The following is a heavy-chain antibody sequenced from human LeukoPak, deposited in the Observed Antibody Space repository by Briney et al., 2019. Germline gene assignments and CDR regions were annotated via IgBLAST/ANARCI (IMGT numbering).Heavy chain of an antibody. Sequence: GGSLRLSCAASGFTFSSYGMHWVRQAPGKGLEWVAFIRYDGSNKYYADSVKGRFTISRDNSKNTLYLQMNSLRAEDTAVYYCARLKMHDSSGYYPGVWGQGTLVTVSS. CDR2: IRYDGSNK. CDR1: GFTFSSYG. CDR3: ARLKMHDSSGYYPGV. D-gene: IGHD3-22*01. J-gene: IGHJ4*02. V-gene: IGHV3-30*02.